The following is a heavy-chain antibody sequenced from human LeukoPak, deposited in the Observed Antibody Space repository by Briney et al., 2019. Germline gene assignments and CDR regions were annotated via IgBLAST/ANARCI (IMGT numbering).Heavy chain of an antibody. V-gene: IGHV3-9*01. Sequence: PGRSLRLSCAASGFTFDDYAMHWVRQAPGKGLEWVSGISWNSGSIGYADSVKGRFTISRDNAKNSLYLQMNSLRAEDTALYYCAKDGHPPVSQWGIAVAPFWYFDLWGRGTLVTVSS. D-gene: IGHD6-19*01. J-gene: IGHJ2*01. CDR3: AKDGHPPVSQWGIAVAPFWYFDL. CDR1: GFTFDDYA. CDR2: ISWNSGSI.